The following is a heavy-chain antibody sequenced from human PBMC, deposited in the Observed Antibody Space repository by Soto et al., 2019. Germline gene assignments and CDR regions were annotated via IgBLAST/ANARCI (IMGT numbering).Heavy chain of an antibody. V-gene: IGHV4-31*03. CDR3: ARETVFGELSAVFDY. D-gene: IGHD3-10*02. Sequence: QVQLQESGPGLVKPSQTLSLTCTVSGGSISSGGYYWSWIRQHPGKGLEWIGYIYYSGSTYYNPSLKSRVTISVDTSKNQFSLKLSSVTAADTAVYYCARETVFGELSAVFDYWGQGTLVTVSS. CDR2: IYYSGST. J-gene: IGHJ4*02. CDR1: GGSISSGGYY.